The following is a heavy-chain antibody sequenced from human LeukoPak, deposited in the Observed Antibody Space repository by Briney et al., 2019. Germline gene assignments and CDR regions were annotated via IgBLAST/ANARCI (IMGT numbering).Heavy chain of an antibody. Sequence: GASVKVSCKAFGYTFTDYYIHWVRQAPGQGLEWMGWINPNNFATNYAQKLQGRVTMTRDTSISTAYMELSRLTSDDTAVYYRARGFSDYDYGCPYWGQGTLVTVSS. J-gene: IGHJ4*02. CDR2: INPNNFAT. D-gene: IGHD5-12*01. V-gene: IGHV1-2*02. CDR3: ARGFSDYDYGCPY. CDR1: GYTFTDYY.